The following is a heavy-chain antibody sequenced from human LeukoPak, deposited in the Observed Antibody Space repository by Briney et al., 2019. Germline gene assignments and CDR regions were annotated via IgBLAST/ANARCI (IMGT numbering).Heavy chain of an antibody. CDR2: INHSGST. Sequence: SETLSLTCAVYGGSFSGYYWSWIRQPPGKGLEWIGEINHSGSTNYNPSLKSRVTISVDTSKNQFSLKLSSVTAADTAVYYCARGAPGEATMIVVAFDLWGQGTLVTVSS. CDR1: GGSFSGYY. D-gene: IGHD3-22*01. CDR3: ARGAPGEATMIVVAFDL. V-gene: IGHV4-34*01. J-gene: IGHJ5*02.